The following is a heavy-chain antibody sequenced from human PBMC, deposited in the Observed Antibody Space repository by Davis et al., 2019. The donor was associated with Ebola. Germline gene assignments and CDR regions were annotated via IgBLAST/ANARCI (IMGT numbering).Heavy chain of an antibody. J-gene: IGHJ6*02. CDR3: AKDPMGYSYGWIRYYYYGMDV. CDR1: GFTFSSYG. D-gene: IGHD5-18*01. Sequence: PGGSLRLSCAASGFTFSSYGMHWVRQAPGKGLEWVAVISYDGSNKYYADSVKGRFTISRDNSKNTLYLQMNSLRAEDTAVYYCAKDPMGYSYGWIRYYYYGMDVWGQGTTVTVSS. V-gene: IGHV3-30*18. CDR2: ISYDGSNK.